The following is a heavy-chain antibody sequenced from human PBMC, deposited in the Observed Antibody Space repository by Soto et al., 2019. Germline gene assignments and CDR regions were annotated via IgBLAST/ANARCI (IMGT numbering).Heavy chain of an antibody. J-gene: IGHJ5*02. CDR1: GFTFSSYS. V-gene: IGHV3-48*01. CDR2: ISSSSSTI. D-gene: IGHD3-10*01. CDR3: ARDGGTYGSGSYGWFDP. Sequence: EVQLVESGGGLVQPGGSLRLSCAASGFTFSSYSMNWVRQAPGKGLEWVSYISSSSSTIYYADSVKGRFTISRDNAKNSLYLQVNGLRAEDTAVYYCARDGGTYGSGSYGWFDPWGQGTLVTVSS.